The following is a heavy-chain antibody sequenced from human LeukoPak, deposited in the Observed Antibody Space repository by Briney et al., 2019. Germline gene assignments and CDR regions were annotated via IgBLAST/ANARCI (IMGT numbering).Heavy chain of an antibody. Sequence: GGSLRLSCAASGFTFDDYAMHWVRQAPGKGLEWVSLISGDGGSTYYADSVKGRFTISRDNSKNSLYLQMNSLRTEDTALYYCAKSRFWSGYYPTFDYWGQGTLVTVSS. CDR2: ISGDGGST. J-gene: IGHJ4*02. D-gene: IGHD3-3*01. CDR3: AKSRFWSGYYPTFDY. CDR1: GFTFDDYA. V-gene: IGHV3-43*02.